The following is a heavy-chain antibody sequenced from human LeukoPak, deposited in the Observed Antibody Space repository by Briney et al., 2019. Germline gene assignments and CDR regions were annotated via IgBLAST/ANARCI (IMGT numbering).Heavy chain of an antibody. J-gene: IGHJ4*02. D-gene: IGHD6-19*01. V-gene: IGHV1-69*13. CDR2: IIPIFGTA. Sequence: SVKVSCKASGGTFISYAISWVRQAPGQGLEWMGGIIPIFGTANYAQKFQGRVTITADESTSTAYMELSSLRSEDTAVYYCARYYSSGWYYFDYWGQGTLVTVSS. CDR1: GGTFISYA. CDR3: ARYYSSGWYYFDY.